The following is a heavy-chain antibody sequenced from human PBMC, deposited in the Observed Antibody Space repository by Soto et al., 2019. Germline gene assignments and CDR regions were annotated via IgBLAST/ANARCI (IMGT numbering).Heavy chain of an antibody. CDR2: IESKSTYI. D-gene: IGHD2-15*01. CDR3: ARRRGPERDCSVGSCYSRRDAFDI. J-gene: IGHJ3*02. V-gene: IGHV3-21*01. Sequence: RLSCAASGFTFSRYSLKWVRQAPGKGLEWGSSIESKSTYIYYADSVKGRFTISRDSATNTLYLQMHSLRAEDTAVYYCARRRGPERDCSVGSCYSRRDAFDIWGQGTMVTGSS. CDR1: GFTFSRYS.